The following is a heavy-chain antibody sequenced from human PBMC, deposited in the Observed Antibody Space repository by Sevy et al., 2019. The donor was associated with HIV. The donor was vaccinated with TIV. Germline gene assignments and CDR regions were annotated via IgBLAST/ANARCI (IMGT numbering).Heavy chain of an antibody. CDR1: GFTFSSYD. J-gene: IGHJ4*02. CDR2: IGTAGDT. CDR3: ARQYCSSTSCSRAFDY. V-gene: IGHV3-13*01. Sequence: GGSLRLSCAASGFTFSSYDMHWVRQATGKGLEWVSAIGTAGDTYYPGSAKGRFTISRENAKNSLYLQMNSLRAGDTAVYYCARQYCSSTSCSRAFDYWGQGTLVTVSS. D-gene: IGHD2-2*01.